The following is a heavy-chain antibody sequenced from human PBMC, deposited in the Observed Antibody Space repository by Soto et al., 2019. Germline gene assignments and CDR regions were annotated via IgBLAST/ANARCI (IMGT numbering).Heavy chain of an antibody. CDR3: ARHFSVDYFDY. V-gene: IGHV4-59*08. Sequence: SETLSLTCTVSGGSISSYYWSWIRQPPGKGLEWIGYIYYSGSTNYNPSLKSRLTISVDTSKNQFSLKLSSVTAADTAVYYCARHFSVDYFDYWGQGALVTVSS. J-gene: IGHJ4*02. CDR2: IYYSGST. CDR1: GGSISSYY.